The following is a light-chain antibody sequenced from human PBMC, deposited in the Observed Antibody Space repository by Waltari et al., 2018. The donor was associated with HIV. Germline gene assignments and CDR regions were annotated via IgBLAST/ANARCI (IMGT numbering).Light chain of an antibody. CDR1: QSVSSN. CDR2: GAS. Sequence: EIVMTQSPATLSVSPGERATLSCRASQSVSSNLAWYQQKPGQAPRLLIYGASTRATGFPARFSGSGSGTEFTLTISSLQSEDFAVYYCQQYNNWPPLFTFGPGTKVDIK. CDR3: QQYNNWPPLFT. V-gene: IGKV3-15*01. J-gene: IGKJ3*01.